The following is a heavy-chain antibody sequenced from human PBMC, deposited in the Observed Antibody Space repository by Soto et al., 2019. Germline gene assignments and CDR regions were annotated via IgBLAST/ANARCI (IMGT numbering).Heavy chain of an antibody. CDR3: ARPPRDLWSGYSTYFDY. CDR1: GCPFSSYA. J-gene: IGHJ4*02. D-gene: IGHD3-3*01. Sequence: GSLRGVCKVSGCPFSSYAIHGIRQTPGKGLEWVAVISYDGSITYYSDSVKGRFTISRDTPTNTVYLQLNGLRGDDTAVYYCARPPRDLWSGYSTYFDYWGQGTLVTVYS. V-gene: IGHV3-30-3*01. CDR2: ISYDGSIT.